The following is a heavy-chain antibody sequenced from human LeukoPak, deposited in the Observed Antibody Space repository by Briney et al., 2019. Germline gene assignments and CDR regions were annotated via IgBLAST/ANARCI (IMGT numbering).Heavy chain of an antibody. CDR1: GFTFSSYG. J-gene: IGHJ4*02. D-gene: IGHD3-22*01. CDR2: IWYDGSNK. Sequence: GGSLRLSCAVSGFTFSSYGMHWVRQAPGKGLEWVAVIWYDGSNKYYADSVKGRFTISRDNSKNTLYLQMNSLRAEDTAVYYCVRSPMNRYYYDSSGYYPKYYFDYWGQGTLVTVSS. CDR3: VRSPMNRYYYDSSGYYPKYYFDY. V-gene: IGHV3-33*01.